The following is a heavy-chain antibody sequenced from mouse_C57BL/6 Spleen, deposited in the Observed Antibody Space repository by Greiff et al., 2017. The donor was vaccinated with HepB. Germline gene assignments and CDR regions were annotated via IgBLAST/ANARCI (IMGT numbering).Heavy chain of an antibody. Sequence: QVQLQQPGAELVKPGASVKLSCKASGYTFTSYWMQWVKQRPGQGLEWIGEIDPSDSYTNYNQKFKGKATLTVDTSSSTAYMQLSSLTSEDSAVYYGASGYYYGRGYFDYWGQGTTLTVSS. CDR2: IDPSDSYT. CDR1: GYTFTSYW. D-gene: IGHD1-1*01. V-gene: IGHV1-50*01. J-gene: IGHJ2*01. CDR3: ASGYYYGRGYFDY.